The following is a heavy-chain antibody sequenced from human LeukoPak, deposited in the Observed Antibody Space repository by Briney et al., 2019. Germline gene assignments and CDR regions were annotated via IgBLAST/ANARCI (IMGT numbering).Heavy chain of an antibody. D-gene: IGHD3-10*01. CDR1: GFAFSNYW. CDR3: ARERYYYGSAVLSMDV. J-gene: IGHJ6*02. CDR2: IKQDGSEK. Sequence: GGSLRLSCAASGFAFSNYWMSWGRQAPGKGLEWVANIKQDGSEKHYVDSVKGRFTISRDNAMNSLYLQMNSLRDEDTAVYYRARERYYYGSAVLSMDVWGQGTTVTVSS. V-gene: IGHV3-7*04.